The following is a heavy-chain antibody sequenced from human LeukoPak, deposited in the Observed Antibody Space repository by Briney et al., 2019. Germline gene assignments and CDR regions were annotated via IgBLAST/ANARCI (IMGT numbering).Heavy chain of an antibody. V-gene: IGHV3-49*04. CDR1: GFTFGDYA. Sequence: GGSLRLSCTASGFTFGDYAMSWVRRAPGKGLEWVGFIRSKAYGGTTEYAASVKGRFTISRDDSKSIAYLQMNSLKTEDTAVYYCTRGSGSFHFDYWGQGTLVTVSS. CDR3: TRGSGSFHFDY. D-gene: IGHD1-26*01. J-gene: IGHJ4*02. CDR2: IRSKAYGGTT.